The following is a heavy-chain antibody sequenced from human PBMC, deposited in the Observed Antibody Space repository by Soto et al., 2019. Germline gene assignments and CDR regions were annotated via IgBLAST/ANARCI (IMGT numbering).Heavy chain of an antibody. Sequence: SETLSLTCTVSGGSISSGDYYWSWIRQPPGKGLEWIGYIYYSGSTYYNPSLKSRVTISVDTSKNQFSLKLSSVTAADTAVYYCARDGAPFYYDSSGYSPWGQGTLVTVS. J-gene: IGHJ5*02. V-gene: IGHV4-30-4*01. CDR1: GGSISSGDYY. D-gene: IGHD3-22*01. CDR3: ARDGAPFYYDSSGYSP. CDR2: IYYSGST.